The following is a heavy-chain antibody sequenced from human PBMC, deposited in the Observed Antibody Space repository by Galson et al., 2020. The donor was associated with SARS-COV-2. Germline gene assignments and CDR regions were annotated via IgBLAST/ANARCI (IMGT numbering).Heavy chain of an antibody. CDR2: ISYTGST. CDR3: TRTSSAGGY. V-gene: IGHV4-61*01. CDR1: VTSGNHW. D-gene: IGHD2-2*01. Sequence: SETLSLICTVSVTSGNHWWSWMRQSPGKGQEWIGFISYTGSTSYNPSLKSRVTISRDTSKNQFSLNLRSVTAADTAMYYCTRTSSAGGYWGQGTLVTVSS. J-gene: IGHJ4*02.